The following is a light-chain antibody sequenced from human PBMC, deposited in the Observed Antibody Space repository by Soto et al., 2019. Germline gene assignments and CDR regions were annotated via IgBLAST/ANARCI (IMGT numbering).Light chain of an antibody. J-gene: IGLJ1*01. CDR1: SSDVGGYNY. CDR2: DVS. CDR3: CSYAGSYTYV. Sequence: QSALTQPRSVSGSPGQSVTISRTGTSSDVGGYNYVSWYQQHPGKAPKLMIYDVSKRPSGVPDRFSGSKSGNTATLTISGLQAEDEADYYCCSYAGSYTYVFGTETKLTVL. V-gene: IGLV2-11*01.